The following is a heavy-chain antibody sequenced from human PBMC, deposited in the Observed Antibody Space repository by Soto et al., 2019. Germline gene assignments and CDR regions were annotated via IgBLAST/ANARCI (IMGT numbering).Heavy chain of an antibody. D-gene: IGHD6-25*01. Sequence: SETLSLTCTVSDGSISPYYWSWIRQPPVKGLEWIGYIYYAGTTTYNPSLKSRVSISVDTSKNEVSLKLTSVTAADTAVYDGARLGGYYQALDAWGQGTVVTVSS. J-gene: IGHJ5*02. CDR2: IYYAGTT. V-gene: IGHV4-59*08. CDR1: DGSISPYY. CDR3: ARLGGYYQALDA.